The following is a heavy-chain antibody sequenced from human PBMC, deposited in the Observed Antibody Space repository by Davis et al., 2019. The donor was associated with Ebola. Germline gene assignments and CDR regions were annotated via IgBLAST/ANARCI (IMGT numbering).Heavy chain of an antibody. CDR2: ISSSSSYI. J-gene: IGHJ4*02. Sequence: GESLKISCAASGFTFSRYSMNWVCQAPGKGLEWVSSISSSSSYIYYADSVKGRFTISRDNAKNSLYLQMNSLRAEDTAVYYCARGEVVVITTLVDYWGQGTLVTVSS. D-gene: IGHD3-22*01. V-gene: IGHV3-21*01. CDR3: ARGEVVVITTLVDY. CDR1: GFTFSRYS.